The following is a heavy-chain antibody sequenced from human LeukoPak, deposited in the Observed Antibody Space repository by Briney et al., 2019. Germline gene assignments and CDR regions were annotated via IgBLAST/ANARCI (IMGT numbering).Heavy chain of an antibody. D-gene: IGHD3-10*01. V-gene: IGHV4-61*01. CDR2: IYYSGST. Sequence: SETLSLTCTVSGGSISSSSYYWSWIRQPPGKGLEWIGYIYYSGSTNYNPSLKSRVTISVDTSKNQFSLKLSSVTAADTAVYYCARMPASGSPITPPFDYWGQGTLVTVSS. CDR3: ARMPASGSPITPPFDY. J-gene: IGHJ4*02. CDR1: GGSISSSSYY.